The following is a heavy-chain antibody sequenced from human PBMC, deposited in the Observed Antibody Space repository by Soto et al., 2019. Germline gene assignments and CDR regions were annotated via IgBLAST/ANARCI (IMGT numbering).Heavy chain of an antibody. CDR2: AHHSGRT. J-gene: IGHJ4*02. V-gene: IGHV4-4*02. CDR1: GDSMSSSNW. Sequence: PSETLSLTCTVSGDSMSSSNWWNWVRQPPGKGLEWIGEAHHSGRTNYNPSLKSRVTISVDRSQNHFSLQLTSVTAADTAVYYCARSEATALDYWGQGTLVPVS. CDR3: ARSEATALDY.